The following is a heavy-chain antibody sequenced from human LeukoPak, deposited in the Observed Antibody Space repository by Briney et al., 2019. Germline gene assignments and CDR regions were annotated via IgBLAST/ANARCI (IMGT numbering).Heavy chain of an antibody. J-gene: IGHJ6*02. Sequence: SETLSLTCTVSDDSISGYYWSWIRQPAGKGLEWIGRIYTSGSTNYNPSLKSRVTISVDTSKNQFSLKLSSVTAADTAVYYCASNSGYDDYYYYYGMDVWGQGTTVTVSS. CDR2: IYTSGST. CDR3: ASNSGYDDYYYYYGMDV. V-gene: IGHV4-4*07. CDR1: DDSISGYY. D-gene: IGHD5-12*01.